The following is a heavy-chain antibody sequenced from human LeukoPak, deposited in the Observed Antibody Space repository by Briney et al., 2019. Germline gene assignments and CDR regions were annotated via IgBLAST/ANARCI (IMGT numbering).Heavy chain of an antibody. D-gene: IGHD1-26*01. V-gene: IGHV4-34*01. J-gene: IGHJ3*02. Sequence: PSETLSLTCAVYGGSFSGYYWSWIRQPPGKGLEWIGEINHSGSTNYNPSLKSRVTISVDTSKNQFSLKLSSVTAADTAVYYCAREGATGAFDIWGQGTMVTVSP. CDR1: GGSFSGYY. CDR2: INHSGST. CDR3: AREGATGAFDI.